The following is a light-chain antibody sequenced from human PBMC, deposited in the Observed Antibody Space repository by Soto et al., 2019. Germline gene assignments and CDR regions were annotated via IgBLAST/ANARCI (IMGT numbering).Light chain of an antibody. Sequence: QSVLTQPPSASGSPGQSVTISCTGTSSDVGGYNYVSWYQQHPGKAPKLMIYEVSQRPSGVPDRFSGSKSGNTASLTVSGLQAEDEADYYCSSYAGSNNLYVVFGGGTKLTVL. CDR2: EVS. CDR1: SSDVGGYNY. J-gene: IGLJ2*01. CDR3: SSYAGSNNLYVV. V-gene: IGLV2-8*01.